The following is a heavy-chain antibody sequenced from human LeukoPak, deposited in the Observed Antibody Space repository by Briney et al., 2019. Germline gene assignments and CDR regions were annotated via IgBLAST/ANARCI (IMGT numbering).Heavy chain of an antibody. Sequence: SETLSLTCTVSGGSISSYYWSWIRQPPGKGLEWIGYIYYSGSTNYNPSLKSRVTISADTSKNQFSLKLSSVTAADTAVYYCARGGRTVTLYYFDYWGQGTLVTVSS. CDR1: GGSISSYY. J-gene: IGHJ4*02. D-gene: IGHD4-17*01. V-gene: IGHV4-59*12. CDR3: ARGGRTVTLYYFDY. CDR2: IYYSGST.